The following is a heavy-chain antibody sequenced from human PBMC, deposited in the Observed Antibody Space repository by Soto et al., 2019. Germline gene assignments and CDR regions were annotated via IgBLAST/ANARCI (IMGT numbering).Heavy chain of an antibody. Sequence: ASVKVSCKTSGYTFTDHGIDWVRQAPGQGLEWVGWVSSYNGNTNYAYNLKDRVIMTTDASTSTAYMELRGLRSDDTAVYYCAREVEGSYSPADFWGQGTPVTVSS. CDR2: VSSYNGNT. D-gene: IGHD3-10*01. V-gene: IGHV1-18*01. CDR1: GYTFTDHG. J-gene: IGHJ4*02. CDR3: AREVEGSYSPADF.